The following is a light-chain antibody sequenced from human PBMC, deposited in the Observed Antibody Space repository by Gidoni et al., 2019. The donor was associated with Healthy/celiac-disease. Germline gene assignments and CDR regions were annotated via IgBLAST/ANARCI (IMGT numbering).Light chain of an antibody. CDR2: GAS. V-gene: IGKV3-20*01. CDR1: QSVSSSY. J-gene: IGKJ5*01. CDR3: QQYGSSPPMIT. Sequence: LSPGERATLSCRASQSVSSSYLAWYQQKPGQAPRLLIYGASSRATGIPDRFSGSGSGTEFTLTISRLEPEDFAVYYCQQYGSSPPMITFGQGTRLEIK.